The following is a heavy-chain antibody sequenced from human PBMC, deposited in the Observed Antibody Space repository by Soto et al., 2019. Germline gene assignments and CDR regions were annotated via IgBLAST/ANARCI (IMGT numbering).Heavy chain of an antibody. CDR3: ARSSGYYLIDDC. CDR1: GYTFTSYA. J-gene: IGHJ4*02. Sequence: ASVKVSCKASGYTFTSYAMHWVRQAPGQRLEWMGWINAGNGNTKYSQKFQGRVTITRDTSASTAYMELSSLRSEDTAVYYCARSSGYYLIDDCWGQGTLVTVSS. CDR2: INAGNGNT. V-gene: IGHV1-3*01. D-gene: IGHD3-22*01.